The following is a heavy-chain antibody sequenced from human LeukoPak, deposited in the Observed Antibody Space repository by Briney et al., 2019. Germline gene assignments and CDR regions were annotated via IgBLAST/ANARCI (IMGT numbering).Heavy chain of an antibody. Sequence: PSETLSLTCAVYGGSFIGYYWSWIRQPPGKGLEWIGEINHSGSTNYNPSLKSRVTISVDTSKNQFSLKLSSVTAADTAVYYCAGALGAFDIWGQGTMVTVSS. J-gene: IGHJ3*02. CDR1: GGSFIGYY. CDR3: AGALGAFDI. V-gene: IGHV4-34*01. CDR2: INHSGST.